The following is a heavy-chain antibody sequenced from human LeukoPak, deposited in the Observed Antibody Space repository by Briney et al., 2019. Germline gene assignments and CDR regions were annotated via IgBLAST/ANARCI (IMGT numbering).Heavy chain of an antibody. CDR2: IYTSGST. D-gene: IGHD6-13*01. V-gene: IGHV4-4*07. CDR3: ARDSYSSSWYGGSYTNWFDP. CDR1: GGSISSYY. J-gene: IGHJ5*02. Sequence: PSETLSLTCTVSGGSISSYYWSWIRQPAGKGLEWIGRIYTSGSTNYNPSLKSRVTMSVDTSKNQFSLKLSSVTAADTAVYYCARDSYSSSWYGGSYTNWFDPWGQGALVTVSS.